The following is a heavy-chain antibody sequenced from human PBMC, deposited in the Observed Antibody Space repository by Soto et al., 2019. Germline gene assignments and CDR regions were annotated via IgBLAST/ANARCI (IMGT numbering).Heavy chain of an antibody. CDR2: INHSGST. J-gene: IGHJ6*03. D-gene: IGHD3-3*01. CDR1: GGSFSGYY. Sequence: SETLSLTCAVYGGSFSGYYWRWIRQPPGKGLEWIGEINHSGSTNYNPSLKSRVTISVDTSKNQFSLKLSSVTAADTAVYYCATADYDFWSGPSYYYYYMDVWGKGTTVTVSS. CDR3: ATADYDFWSGPSYYYYYMDV. V-gene: IGHV4-34*01.